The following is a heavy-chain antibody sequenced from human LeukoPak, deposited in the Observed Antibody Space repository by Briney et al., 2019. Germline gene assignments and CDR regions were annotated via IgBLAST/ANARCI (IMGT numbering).Heavy chain of an antibody. V-gene: IGHV1-69*06. CDR3: AGRRDYGNEGDY. J-gene: IGHJ4*02. D-gene: IGHD4-17*01. Sequence: ASVKVSCKASGGTFSSYAISWVRQAPGQGLEWMGGIIPIFGTANYAQKFQGRVTITADKSTSTAYMELSSLRSEDTAVYYCAGRRDYGNEGDYWGQGTLVTVSS. CDR2: IIPIFGTA. CDR1: GGTFSSYA.